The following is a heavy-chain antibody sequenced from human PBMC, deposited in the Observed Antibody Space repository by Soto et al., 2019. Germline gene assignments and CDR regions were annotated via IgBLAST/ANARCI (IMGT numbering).Heavy chain of an antibody. CDR1: GGSISSSSYY. J-gene: IGHJ3*02. CDR2: IYYSGST. CDR3: ARGVVVPAAKAYYAFDI. V-gene: IGHV4-39*07. Sequence: QLQLQESGPGLVKPSETLSLTCTVSGGSISSSSYYWGWIRQPPGKGLEWIGSIYYSGSTNYNPSLKSRVIISVDTSKNQFSLKLSSVTAADTAVYYCARGVVVPAAKAYYAFDIWGQGTMVTVSS. D-gene: IGHD2-2*01.